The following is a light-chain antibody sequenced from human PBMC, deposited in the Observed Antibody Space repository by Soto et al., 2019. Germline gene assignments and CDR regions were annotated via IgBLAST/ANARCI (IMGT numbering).Light chain of an antibody. V-gene: IGKV3-15*01. Sequence: EIVMTQSPATLSVSPGERATLSCRASQSVSSNLAWYQQKPGQAPRLLIYGASTRATGIPSRFSGTRSGTDFTLTISSLQPEDFATYYCQQANSYPWTFGQGTKV. CDR1: QSVSSN. CDR3: QQANSYPWT. J-gene: IGKJ1*01. CDR2: GAS.